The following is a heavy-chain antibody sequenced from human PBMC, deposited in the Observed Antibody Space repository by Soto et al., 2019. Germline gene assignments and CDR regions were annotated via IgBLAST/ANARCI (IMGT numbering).Heavy chain of an antibody. CDR2: ISGSGGST. Sequence: GGSLRLACAASGSTFSSYAMSWVRQAPGKGLEWVSAISGSGGSTYYADSVKGRFTISRDNSKNTLYLQMNSLRAEDTAVYYCAKFGRITIFGVVIRTPNNWFDPWGQGTLVTVSS. CDR3: AKFGRITIFGVVIRTPNNWFDP. CDR1: GSTFSSYA. V-gene: IGHV3-23*01. D-gene: IGHD3-3*01. J-gene: IGHJ5*02.